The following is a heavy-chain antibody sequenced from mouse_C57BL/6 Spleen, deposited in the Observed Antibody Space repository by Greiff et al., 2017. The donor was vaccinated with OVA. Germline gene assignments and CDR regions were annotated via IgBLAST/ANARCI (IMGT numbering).Heavy chain of an antibody. J-gene: IGHJ2*01. CDR1: GYTFTSYW. Sequence: VQLQQPGAELVKPGASVKLSCKASGYTFTSYWMQWVKQRPGQGLEWIGEIDPSDSYTNYNQKFKGKATLTVDTSSSTAYMQLSSLTSEDSAVYYCARRRLRSYFDYWGQGTTLTVSS. V-gene: IGHV1-50*01. CDR2: IDPSDSYT. CDR3: ARRRLRSYFDY. D-gene: IGHD3-2*02.